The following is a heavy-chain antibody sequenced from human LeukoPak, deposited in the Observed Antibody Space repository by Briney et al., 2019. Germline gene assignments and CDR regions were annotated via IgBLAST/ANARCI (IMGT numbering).Heavy chain of an antibody. D-gene: IGHD2-21*02. CDR3: ARLGCGGDCYNNYFDH. CDR2: IYYSGST. V-gene: IGHV4-59*08. CDR1: GGSITGYY. Sequence: SETLSLTCTVSGGSITGYYWGWIRQPPGKRLEWIGYIYYSGSTNYNPSLKSRVTISVDTSKNQFSLKLTSVTAADTAVYYGARLGCGGDCYNNYFDHWGQGTPVTVSS. J-gene: IGHJ4*02.